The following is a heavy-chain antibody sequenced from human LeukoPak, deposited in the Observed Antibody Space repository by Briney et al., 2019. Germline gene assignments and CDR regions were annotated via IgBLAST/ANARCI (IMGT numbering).Heavy chain of an antibody. Sequence: SETLSLTCTVSGGSTSSSSYYWAWIRQPPGKGLEWIGEINHSGSTNYNPSPKSRVTISVDTSKNQFSLKLSSVTAADTAVYYCARSGYSYGSLAYWGQGTLVTVSS. CDR1: GGSTSSSSYY. D-gene: IGHD5-18*01. J-gene: IGHJ4*02. CDR2: INHSGST. CDR3: ARSGYSYGSLAY. V-gene: IGHV4-39*07.